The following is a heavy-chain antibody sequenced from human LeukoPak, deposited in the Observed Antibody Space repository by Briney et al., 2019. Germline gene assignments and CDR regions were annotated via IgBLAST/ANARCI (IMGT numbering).Heavy chain of an antibody. CDR1: GGSISSGSYY. CDR3: ARGFGVPAAQ. J-gene: IGHJ4*02. D-gene: IGHD2-2*01. Sequence: SQTLSLTCTVSGGSISSGSYYWSWIRQPAGKGLEWIGRIYTSGSTNYNPSPKSRVTISVDTSKNQFSLKLSSVTAADTAVYYCARGFGVPAAQWGQGTLVTVSS. V-gene: IGHV4-61*02. CDR2: IYTSGST.